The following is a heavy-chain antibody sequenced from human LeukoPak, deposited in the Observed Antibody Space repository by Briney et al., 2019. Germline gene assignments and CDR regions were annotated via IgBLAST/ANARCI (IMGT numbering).Heavy chain of an antibody. D-gene: IGHD3-10*01. Sequence: GRSLRLSCAASGFTFSSYGMHWVRQAPGKGLEWVAAISNDGSNKYYAESVNGRFTISRDNSKNTLCLLVNTLRGDDTAVYYCAKEMGSRSSLFYFDYWGQGTLLTVSS. CDR1: GFTFSSYG. CDR2: ISNDGSNK. V-gene: IGHV3-30*18. CDR3: AKEMGSRSSLFYFDY. J-gene: IGHJ4*02.